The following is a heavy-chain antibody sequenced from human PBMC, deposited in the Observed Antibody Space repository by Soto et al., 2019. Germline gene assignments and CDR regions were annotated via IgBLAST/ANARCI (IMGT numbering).Heavy chain of an antibody. Sequence: SEILSLTCTVSGGSISSYYWSWIRQPPGKGLEWIGYIYYSGSTNYNPSLKSRVTISVDTSKNQFSLKLSSVTAADTAVYYCARGRGYSGYVPFDYWGQGTLVTVSS. CDR1: GGSISSYY. CDR3: ARGRGYSGYVPFDY. V-gene: IGHV4-59*01. J-gene: IGHJ4*02. D-gene: IGHD5-12*01. CDR2: IYYSGST.